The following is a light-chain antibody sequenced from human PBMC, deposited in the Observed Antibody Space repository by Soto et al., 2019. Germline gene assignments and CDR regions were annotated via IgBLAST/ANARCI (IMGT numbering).Light chain of an antibody. CDR3: SSYAGRNNFYV. V-gene: IGLV2-14*01. CDR1: SSDIGAYDY. J-gene: IGLJ1*01. Sequence: QSALAQPASLSGSPGQSITISCTGTSSDIGAYDYVSWFQQHPGKAPKLMISEVNNRPSGVSNRFSGSKSGNTAYLTISGLQAEDEADYYCSSYAGRNNFYVFGTGTKVTVL. CDR2: EVN.